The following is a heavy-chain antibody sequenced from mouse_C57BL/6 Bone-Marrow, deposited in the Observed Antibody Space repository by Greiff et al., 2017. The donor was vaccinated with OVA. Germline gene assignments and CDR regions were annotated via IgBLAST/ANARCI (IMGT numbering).Heavy chain of an antibody. J-gene: IGHJ2*01. CDR3: ARRRSSPYYFDY. D-gene: IGHD1-1*01. V-gene: IGHV1-4*01. Sequence: QVQLQQSGAELARPGASVKMSCKASGYTFTSYTMHWVKQRPGQGLEWIGYINPSSGYPKYNQKFKDKATLTADKSSSTTYMQLSSLTSEDSAVYYCARRRSSPYYFDYWGQGTTLTVSS. CDR2: INPSSGYP. CDR1: GYTFTSYT.